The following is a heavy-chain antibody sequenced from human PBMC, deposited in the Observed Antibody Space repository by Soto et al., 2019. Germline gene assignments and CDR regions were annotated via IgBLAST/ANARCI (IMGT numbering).Heavy chain of an antibody. J-gene: IGHJ4*02. CDR2: ISYDGSNK. V-gene: IGHV3-30*18. CDR3: AKFRRGIQLWSAFDY. Sequence: GGSLRLSCAASGFTFSSYGMHWVRQAPGKGLEWVAVISYDGSNKYYADSVKGRFTISRDNSKNTLYLQMNSLRAEDTAVYYWAKFRRGIQLWSAFDYWGQGTLVTVSS. D-gene: IGHD5-18*01. CDR1: GFTFSSYG.